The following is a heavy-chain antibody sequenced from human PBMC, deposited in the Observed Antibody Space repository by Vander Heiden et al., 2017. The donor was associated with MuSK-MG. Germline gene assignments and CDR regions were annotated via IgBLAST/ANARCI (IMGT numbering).Heavy chain of an antibody. CDR3: ARADDFWSGYKAVYYFDY. D-gene: IGHD3-3*01. Sequence: EVQLVESGGGLVQPGGSLRLSCAASGFTFSSYEMNWVRQAPGKGLEWFSYISSSGSTIYYADSVKGRFTISRDNAKNSLYLQMNSLRAEDTAVYYCARADDFWSGYKAVYYFDYWGQGTLVTVSS. V-gene: IGHV3-48*03. J-gene: IGHJ4*02. CDR2: ISSSGSTI. CDR1: GFTFSSYE.